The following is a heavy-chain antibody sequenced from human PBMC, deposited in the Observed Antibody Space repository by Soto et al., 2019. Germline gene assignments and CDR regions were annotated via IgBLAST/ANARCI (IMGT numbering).Heavy chain of an antibody. J-gene: IGHJ6*02. D-gene: IGHD3-10*01. CDR3: ARGTYYYGSGSYYTSYYYYGMDV. V-gene: IGHV3-30*01. CDR2: KSYDGSNK. Sequence: HPGGSLRLSCAASGFTFSSYAMHWVRQAPGKGLEWVAVKSYDGSNKYYADSVKGRFTISRDNSKNTLYLQMNSLRAEDTAVYYCARGTYYYGSGSYYTSYYYYGMDVWGQGTTVTVSS. CDR1: GFTFSSYA.